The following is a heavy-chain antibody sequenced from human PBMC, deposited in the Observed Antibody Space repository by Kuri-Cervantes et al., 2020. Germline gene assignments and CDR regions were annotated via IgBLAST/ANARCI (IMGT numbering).Heavy chain of an antibody. D-gene: IGHD3-10*01. CDR1: GYTFTSYY. CDR3: ARSLDGSGSYYSADAFDI. V-gene: IGHV1-69*13. Sequence: SVKVSCKASGYTFTSYYMHWVRQAPGQGLEWMGGIIPIFGTANYAQKFQGRVTITADESTSTAYMELSSLRSEDTAVHYCARSLDGSGSYYSADAFDIWGQGTMVTVSS. J-gene: IGHJ3*02. CDR2: IIPIFGTA.